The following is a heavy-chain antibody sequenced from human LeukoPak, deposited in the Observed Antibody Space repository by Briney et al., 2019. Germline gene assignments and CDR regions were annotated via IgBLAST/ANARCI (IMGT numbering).Heavy chain of an antibody. Sequence: KPSETLSLTCTVSGGSISSSSCYWGWIRQPPGKGLEWIGSIYYSRSTYYNPSLKSRVTISVDTSKSQFSLKLSSLTAADTAVYYCARGVTMIVVVIHDWYFDLWGRGTLVTVSS. D-gene: IGHD3-22*01. J-gene: IGHJ2*01. CDR3: ARGVTMIVVVIHDWYFDL. CDR1: GGSISSSSCY. CDR2: IYYSRST. V-gene: IGHV4-39*01.